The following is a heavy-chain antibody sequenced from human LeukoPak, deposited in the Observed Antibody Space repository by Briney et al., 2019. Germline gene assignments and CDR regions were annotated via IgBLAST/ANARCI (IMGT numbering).Heavy chain of an antibody. D-gene: IGHD4-23*01. V-gene: IGHV3-74*01. CDR3: AREEYGGNSGLDY. CDR2: INTDGSST. CDR1: GFTFSSYW. J-gene: IGHJ4*02. Sequence: PGGSLRLSCAASGFTFSSYWMHWVRQAPGKGLVWVSRINTDGSSTSYADSVKGRFTISRDNAKNTLYLQMNSLRAEDTAVYYCAREEYGGNSGLDYWGQGTLVTVSS.